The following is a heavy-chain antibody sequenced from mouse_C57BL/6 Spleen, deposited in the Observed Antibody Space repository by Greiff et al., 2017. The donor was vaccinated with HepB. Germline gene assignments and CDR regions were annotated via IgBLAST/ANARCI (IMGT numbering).Heavy chain of an antibody. Sequence: EVQLQESGGGLVKPGGSLKLSCAASGFTFSDYGMHWVRQAPEKGLEWVAYISSGSSTIYYADTVKGRFTISRDNAKNNLFLQMTSLRSEDTAMYYCARGGLRQYFDYWGQGTTLTVSS. CDR1: GFTFSDYG. V-gene: IGHV5-17*01. CDR2: ISSGSSTI. D-gene: IGHD2-2*01. CDR3: ARGGLRQYFDY. J-gene: IGHJ2*01.